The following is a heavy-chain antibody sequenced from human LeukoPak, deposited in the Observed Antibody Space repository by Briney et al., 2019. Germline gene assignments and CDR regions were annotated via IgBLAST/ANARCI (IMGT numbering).Heavy chain of an antibody. V-gene: IGHV4-34*01. D-gene: IGHD2-2*01. CDR1: GGSFSGYY. CDR3: ARGSPNFDIVVVPAARRRNWFDP. J-gene: IGHJ5*02. CDR2: INHSGST. Sequence: SETLSLTCAVYGGSFSGYYWSWIRQPPAKGLEWIGEINHSGSTNYNPSLKSRVTISVDTSKNQFSLKLSSVTAADTAVYYCARGSPNFDIVVVPAARRRNWFDPWGQGTLVTVSS.